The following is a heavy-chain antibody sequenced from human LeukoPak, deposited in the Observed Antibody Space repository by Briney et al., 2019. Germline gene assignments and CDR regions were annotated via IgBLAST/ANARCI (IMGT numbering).Heavy chain of an antibody. Sequence: EGSLRLSCAASGFTFSSYAMHWVRQAPGKGLEWVAVISYDGSNKYYADSVKGRFTISRDNSKNTLYLQMNSLRAEDTAVYYCARDLGSGWFYSTTTGYYYGMDVWGQGTTVTVSS. CDR3: ARDLGSGWFYSTTTGYYYGMDV. J-gene: IGHJ6*02. CDR1: GFTFSSYA. D-gene: IGHD6-19*01. CDR2: ISYDGSNK. V-gene: IGHV3-30-3*01.